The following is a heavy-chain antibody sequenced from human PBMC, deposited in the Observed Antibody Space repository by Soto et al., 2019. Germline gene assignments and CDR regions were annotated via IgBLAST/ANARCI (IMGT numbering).Heavy chain of an antibody. CDR2: IWYDGSNK. D-gene: IGHD1-7*01. CDR3: ARELLELFFDY. J-gene: IGHJ4*02. V-gene: IGHV3-33*01. CDR1: GFTFSSYG. Sequence: GGSLRLSCAASGFTFSSYGMHWVRQAPGKGLEWVAVIWYDGSNKYYADSVKGRFTISRDNAKNSLYLQMNSLRAEDTAVYYCARELLELFFDYWGQGTLVTVSS.